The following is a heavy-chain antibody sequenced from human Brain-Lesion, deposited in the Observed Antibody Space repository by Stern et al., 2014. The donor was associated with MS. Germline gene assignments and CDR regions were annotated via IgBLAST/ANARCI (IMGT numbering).Heavy chain of an antibody. J-gene: IGHJ4*02. CDR1: GGPISSGSDY. CDR3: ASGYRIFDY. D-gene: IGHD5-18*01. Sequence: QVQLQESGPGLVKPSQTLSLTCNVSGGPISSGSDYWSWLRQPVGKGLQWIGRIHPSGSAYYTPSLKSRVTISTDTSKNQFSLGLTSATAADTAIYYCASGYRIFDYWGQGILVTVSS. V-gene: IGHV4-61*02. CDR2: IHPSGSA.